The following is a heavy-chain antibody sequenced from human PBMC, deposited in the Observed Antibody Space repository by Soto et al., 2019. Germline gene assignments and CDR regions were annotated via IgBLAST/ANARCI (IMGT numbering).Heavy chain of an antibody. J-gene: IGHJ4*02. CDR1: GFTFSSYG. V-gene: IGHV3-33*01. CDR2: IWYDGSNK. D-gene: IGHD4-17*01. Sequence: QVQLVESGGGVVQPGRSLRLSCAASGFTFSSYGMHWVRQAPGKGLEWVAVIWYDGSNKYYADSVKGRFTISRDNSKHTVYLHMNSMRAEDTAVYYSARAPYGDILREFAYWGKRTLSTVAS. CDR3: ARAPYGDILREFAY.